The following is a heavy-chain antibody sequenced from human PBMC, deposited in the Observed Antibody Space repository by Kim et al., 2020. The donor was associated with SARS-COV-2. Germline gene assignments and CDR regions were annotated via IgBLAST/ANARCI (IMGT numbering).Heavy chain of an antibody. CDR1: SDSISSSGGYY. CDR3: ARYTISSRGGWLNP. D-gene: IGHD3-3*02. CDR2: IYYTGST. Sequence: SETLSLTCTVSSDSISSSGGYYWCWIRQYPGKGLERIGYIYYTGSTYYNPSLKSRVAISVDTSRNQFSLKLSSVSDADTAVYFCARYTISSRGGWLNPWGQGTLVTVSS. J-gene: IGHJ5*02. V-gene: IGHV4-31*03.